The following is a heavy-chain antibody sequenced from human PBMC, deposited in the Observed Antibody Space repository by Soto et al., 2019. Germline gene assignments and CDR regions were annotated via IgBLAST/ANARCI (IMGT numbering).Heavy chain of an antibody. CDR1: GYTFTSSG. CDR2: ISAYNGNT. V-gene: IGHV1-18*01. J-gene: IGHJ4*02. CDR3: ARERRLTNGVCCHYFDY. Sequence: GASVKVSCKASGYTFTSSGISWVRQAPGQGLEWMGWISAYNGNTNYAQKLQGRVTMTTDTSTSTAYMELRSLRSDDTAVYYCARERRLTNGVCCHYFDYWGQGTLVTVSS. D-gene: IGHD2-8*01.